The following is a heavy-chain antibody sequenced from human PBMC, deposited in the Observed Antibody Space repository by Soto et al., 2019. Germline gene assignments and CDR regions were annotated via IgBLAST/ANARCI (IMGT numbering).Heavy chain of an antibody. D-gene: IGHD6-19*01. Sequence: GSLRLSCAASGFTFSNAWMSWVRQAPGKGLEWVGRIKSKTDGGTTDYAAPVKGRFTISRDDSKNTLYLQMNSLKTEDTAVYYGTTGGSGFYYFDNWGQGTLVTVSS. V-gene: IGHV3-15*01. CDR3: TTGGSGFYYFDN. CDR1: GFTFSNAW. CDR2: IKSKTDGGTT. J-gene: IGHJ4*02.